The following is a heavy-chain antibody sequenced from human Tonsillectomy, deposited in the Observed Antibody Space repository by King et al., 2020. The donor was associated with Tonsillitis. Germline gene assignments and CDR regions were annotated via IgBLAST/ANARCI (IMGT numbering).Heavy chain of an antibody. D-gene: IGHD3-10*01. V-gene: IGHV3-30*02. CDR1: GFTFSSYG. Sequence: VQLVESGGGVVQPGGSLRLSCAASGFTFSSYGMHWVRQAPGKGLEWVAFIRYDGSNKYYADSVKGRFTISRDNSKNTLYLQMNSLRAEDTAVYYCAKGSYYGSGSYNPFDYWGQGTLVTVSS. J-gene: IGHJ4*02. CDR3: AKGSYYGSGSYNPFDY. CDR2: IRYDGSNK.